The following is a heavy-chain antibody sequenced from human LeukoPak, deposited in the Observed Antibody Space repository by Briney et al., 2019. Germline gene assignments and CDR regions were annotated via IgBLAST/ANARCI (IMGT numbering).Heavy chain of an antibody. Sequence: GGSLRLSCAASGFSFSAYSFNWIRQTPGKGLEWLSYISTSSNTIYYADTVKGRFTISRDNAKNSLFLQMNSLRAEDTAVYYCAKDAFLWYFDLWGRGTLVTVSS. CDR3: AKDAFLWYFDL. CDR1: GFSFSAYS. V-gene: IGHV3-48*01. CDR2: ISTSSNTI. D-gene: IGHD2-15*01. J-gene: IGHJ2*01.